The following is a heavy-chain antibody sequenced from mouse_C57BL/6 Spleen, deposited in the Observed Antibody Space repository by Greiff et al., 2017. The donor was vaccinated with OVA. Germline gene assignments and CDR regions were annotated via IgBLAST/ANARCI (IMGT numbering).Heavy chain of an antibody. D-gene: IGHD1-1*01. J-gene: IGHJ4*01. Sequence: DVMLVESGGGLVKPGGSLKLSCAASGFTFSSYAMSWVRQTPEKRLEWVATISDGGSYTYYPDNVKGRFTISRDNAKNNLYLQMSHLKSEDTAMYYCAREGYGSSPMDYWGQGTSVTVSS. CDR2: ISDGGSYT. CDR1: GFTFSSYA. V-gene: IGHV5-4*01. CDR3: AREGYGSSPMDY.